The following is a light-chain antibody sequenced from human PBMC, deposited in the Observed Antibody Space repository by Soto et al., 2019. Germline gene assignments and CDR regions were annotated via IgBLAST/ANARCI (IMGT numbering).Light chain of an antibody. CDR3: SSYIRSNTPYV. J-gene: IGLJ1*01. CDR1: SSDVGGHNY. Sequence: QSVLTHLASVSGSPGQSITISCTGTSSDVGGHNYVSWYQQHPGKAPKLMIYEVSNRPSGVSNRFSGSKSGNTASLTISGIQAEDEADYYCSSYIRSNTPYVFGSGTKVTVL. V-gene: IGLV2-14*01. CDR2: EVS.